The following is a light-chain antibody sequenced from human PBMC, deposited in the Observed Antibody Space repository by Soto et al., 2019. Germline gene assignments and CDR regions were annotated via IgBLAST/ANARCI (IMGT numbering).Light chain of an antibody. Sequence: QSALTQPASVSGSPGQSITISCTGTSNDVGTYNYVSWYQQHPGKAPKLMIFEVSNRPSGVSNRFSGSKSGNTASLTISGLQAEDEADYYCTSYTSGTYVFGTGTKLTVL. J-gene: IGLJ1*01. CDR2: EVS. CDR1: SNDVGTYNY. V-gene: IGLV2-14*01. CDR3: TSYTSGTYV.